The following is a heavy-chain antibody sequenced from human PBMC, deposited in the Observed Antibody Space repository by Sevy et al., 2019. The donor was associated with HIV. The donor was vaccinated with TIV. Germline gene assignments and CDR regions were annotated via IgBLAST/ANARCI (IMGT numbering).Heavy chain of an antibody. J-gene: IGHJ6*03. CDR3: ARAGDSSSWYSAGPMDV. CDR2: ISYDGSNK. D-gene: IGHD6-13*01. Sequence: GGSLRLSCAASGFTFSSYAMHWVRQAPGKGLQWVAVISYDGSNKYYADSVKGRFTISIDNSKNTLYLQMNSLRAEDTAVYYCARAGDSSSWYSAGPMDVWGKWTTVTVSS. V-gene: IGHV3-30-3*01. CDR1: GFTFSSYA.